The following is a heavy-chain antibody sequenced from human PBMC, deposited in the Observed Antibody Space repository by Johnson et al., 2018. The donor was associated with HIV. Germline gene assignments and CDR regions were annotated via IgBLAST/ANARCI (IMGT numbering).Heavy chain of an antibody. D-gene: IGHD2-15*01. CDR1: ALTFSNYV. CDR2: KHSDENNE. Sequence: QMMLVESGGGVVQPGGCLSLSCAASALTFSNYVIHWVRQAPGKGLEGVAFKHSDENNESYPASVKGRFTLSRYNSKNTLYLLMNSLKTEDTAVYYCTTLGYCSGGSCYSGRGFDIWGQGTMVTVSS. J-gene: IGHJ3*02. CDR3: TTLGYCSGGSCYSGRGFDI. V-gene: IGHV3-30*02.